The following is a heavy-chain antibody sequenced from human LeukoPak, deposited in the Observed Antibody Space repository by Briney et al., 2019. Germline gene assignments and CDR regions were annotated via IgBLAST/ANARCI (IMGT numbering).Heavy chain of an antibody. Sequence: GESLRLSCAASGFTFNRYWIHWVRQAPGKGLEWVSRINPDESTTTYADSVKGRFTISRDNAKNTVYLQMNSLRAEDTAVYYCARVLSGSWDWFDPWGQGTLVTVSS. D-gene: IGHD3-22*01. J-gene: IGHJ5*02. V-gene: IGHV3-74*01. CDR2: INPDESTT. CDR1: GFTFNRYW. CDR3: ARVLSGSWDWFDP.